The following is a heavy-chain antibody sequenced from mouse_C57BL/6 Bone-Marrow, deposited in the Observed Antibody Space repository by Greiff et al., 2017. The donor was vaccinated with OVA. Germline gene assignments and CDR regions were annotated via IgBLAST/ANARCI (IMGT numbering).Heavy chain of an antibody. D-gene: IGHD1-1*01. CDR2: IDPEDGDT. J-gene: IGHJ1*03. Sequence: VQLKQSGAELVRPGASVKLSCTASGFNIKDYYMHWVKQRPEQGLEWIGRIDPEDGDTEYAPKFQGKATMTADTSSNTAYLQLSSLTSEDTAVYYCTFITTVVAPYWYFDVWGTGTTVTVSS. V-gene: IGHV14-1*01. CDR1: GFNIKDYY. CDR3: TFITTVVAPYWYFDV.